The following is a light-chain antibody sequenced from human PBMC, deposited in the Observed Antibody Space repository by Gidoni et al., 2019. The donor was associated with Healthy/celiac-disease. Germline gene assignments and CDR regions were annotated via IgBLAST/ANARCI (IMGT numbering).Light chain of an antibody. Sequence: IQMTQSTSSLSASVGDRVTITCRASQSISSYLNWYQQKPGTAPKQLIYAASSLQSGVPSRFSGSGSGTDFTLTLSSRQPEDFATYYCQQSYSTLGTFGQGTKVEIK. CDR2: AAS. V-gene: IGKV1-39*01. CDR1: QSISSY. CDR3: QQSYSTLGT. J-gene: IGKJ1*01.